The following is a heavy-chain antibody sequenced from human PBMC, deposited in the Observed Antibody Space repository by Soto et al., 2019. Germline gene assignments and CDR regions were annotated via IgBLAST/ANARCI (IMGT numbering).Heavy chain of an antibody. J-gene: IGHJ4*02. CDR3: ARDSGTSDY. D-gene: IGHD1-1*01. Sequence: GWSLRLSCASSVFTLITYWMSWVRQAPGKGLEWVANIKQDGSETYYVDSVKGRFTISRDNAKNSLFLQMNSLRAEDTAVYYCARDSGTSDYWGQGTLVTVSS. CDR2: IKQDGSET. V-gene: IGHV3-7*01. CDR1: VFTLITYW.